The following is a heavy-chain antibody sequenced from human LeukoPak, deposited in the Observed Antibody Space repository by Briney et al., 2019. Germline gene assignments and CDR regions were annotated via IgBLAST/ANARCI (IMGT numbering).Heavy chain of an antibody. V-gene: IGHV1-69*05. CDR2: IIPIFGTA. CDR3: ARGGYCSGCSCRFFDY. Sequence: SVTVSCQASGGTFISYAISWVRQAPGQGRAWMGGIIPIFGTANYVQKFQGRVTITTDESTSTAYMELSSLRSEDTGVYYCARGGYCSGCSCRFFDYWGQGTLVTVSS. D-gene: IGHD2-15*01. J-gene: IGHJ4*02. CDR1: GGTFISYA.